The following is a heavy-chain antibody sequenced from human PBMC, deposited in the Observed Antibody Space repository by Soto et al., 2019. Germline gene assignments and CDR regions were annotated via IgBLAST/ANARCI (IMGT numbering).Heavy chain of an antibody. CDR1: GFIFSSYG. CDR2: IWYDGSNK. CDR3: AREPYSNYVMDV. V-gene: IGHV3-33*01. Sequence: QVQLVESGGGVVPPGGALRLSCVASGFIFSSYGMYWVRQAPGKGLEWVGVIWYDGSNKYYGDSVKGRFTISRDNYKNTLYLQMSSLRAEGTAVYYCAREPYSNYVMDVWGQGTTVTVSS. J-gene: IGHJ6*02. D-gene: IGHD4-4*01.